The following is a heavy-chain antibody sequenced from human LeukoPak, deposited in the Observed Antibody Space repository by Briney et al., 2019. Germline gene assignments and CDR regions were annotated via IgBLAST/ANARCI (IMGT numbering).Heavy chain of an antibody. V-gene: IGHV3-30*02. D-gene: IGHD1-26*01. Sequence: GGSLRLSCVASGFTFSSNGMHWVRQAPGKGLEWVTFIQYDGSKKYYADSVKDRFTISRDNAKNSLYLQMNSLRAEDTAVYYCAREGVVGAYYFDYWGQGTLVTVSS. J-gene: IGHJ4*02. CDR3: AREGVVGAYYFDY. CDR1: GFTFSSNG. CDR2: IQYDGSKK.